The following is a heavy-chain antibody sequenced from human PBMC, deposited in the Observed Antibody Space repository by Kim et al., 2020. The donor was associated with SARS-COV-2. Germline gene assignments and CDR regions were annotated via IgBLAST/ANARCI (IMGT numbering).Heavy chain of an antibody. V-gene: IGHV3-15*01. CDR2: IKSKNDGGAT. CDR3: TTGPGKASSDY. D-gene: IGHD6-13*01. CDR1: GFTLSDAW. J-gene: IGHJ4*01. Sequence: GGSLRLSCAASGFTLSDAWMYWVRQAPGKGLEWVGRIKSKNDGGATDYAAPVKGRFTISRDDSRNTLYLQMNSLKTEDTAVFFCTTGPGKASSDYWSQGTLVTLSS.